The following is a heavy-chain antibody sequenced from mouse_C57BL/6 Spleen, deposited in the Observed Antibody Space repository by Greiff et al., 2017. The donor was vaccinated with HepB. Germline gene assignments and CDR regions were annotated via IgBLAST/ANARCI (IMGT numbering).Heavy chain of an antibody. Sequence: VQLQQSGAELVRPGTSVKLSCKASGYTFTSYWMHWVKQRPGQGLEWIGVIDPSDSYTNYNQKFKGKATLTVDTSSSTAYMQLSSLTSEDSAVYYCARPYYSNYAWFAYWGQGTLVTVSA. CDR3: ARPYYSNYAWFAY. V-gene: IGHV1-59*01. D-gene: IGHD2-5*01. J-gene: IGHJ3*01. CDR1: GYTFTSYW. CDR2: IDPSDSYT.